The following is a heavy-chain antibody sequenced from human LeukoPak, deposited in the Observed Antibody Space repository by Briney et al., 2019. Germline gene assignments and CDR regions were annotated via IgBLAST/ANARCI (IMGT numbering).Heavy chain of an antibody. V-gene: IGHV3-7*01. D-gene: IGHD6-19*01. CDR1: GFTFSTYW. Sequence: SGGSLRLSCVASGFTFSTYWMTWVRQAPGKGLEWVTNIKQDGSEEVYEDSVKGRFTVSRDNAKNSMYLQMNSLRVEDTAVYYCAKVPKDSAVAGTFDYWGQGTLVTVSS. CDR3: AKVPKDSAVAGTFDY. CDR2: IKQDGSEE. J-gene: IGHJ4*02.